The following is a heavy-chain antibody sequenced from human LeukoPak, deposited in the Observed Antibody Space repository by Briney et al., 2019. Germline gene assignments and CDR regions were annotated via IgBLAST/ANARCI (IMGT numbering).Heavy chain of an antibody. CDR2: VYTSGST. Sequence: PSETLSLTCTVSGGSISGYYWSWIRQPAGNGLEWIGRVYTSGSTHYNPSLKSRVTMSVDTSKNQFSLKLSSVTAADTAVYYCARLITGTTTAFDIWGQGTMVTVSS. V-gene: IGHV4-4*07. D-gene: IGHD1-7*01. CDR1: GGSISGYY. J-gene: IGHJ3*02. CDR3: ARLITGTTTAFDI.